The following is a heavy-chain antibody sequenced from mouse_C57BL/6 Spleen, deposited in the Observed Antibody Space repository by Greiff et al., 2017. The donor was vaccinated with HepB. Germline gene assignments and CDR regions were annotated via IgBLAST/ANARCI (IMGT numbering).Heavy chain of an antibody. V-gene: IGHV1-42*01. CDR1: GYSFTGYY. D-gene: IGHD3-3*01. J-gene: IGHJ2*01. Sequence: EVQRVESGPELVKPGASVKISCKASGYSFTGYYMNWVKQSPEKSLEWIGEINPSTGGTTYNQKFKAKATLTVDKSSSTAYMQLKSLTSEDSAVYYCAREGLSYFDYWGQGTTLTVSS. CDR3: AREGLSYFDY. CDR2: INPSTGGT.